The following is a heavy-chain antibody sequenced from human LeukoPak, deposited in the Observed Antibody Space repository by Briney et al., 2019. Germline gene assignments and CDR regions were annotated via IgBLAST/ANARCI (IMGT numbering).Heavy chain of an antibody. CDR1: GFTFSSYV. D-gene: IGHD3-10*01. CDR2: IRYDGSNK. V-gene: IGHV3-30*02. Sequence: GGSLRLSCAASGFTFSSYVMHWVRQAPGKGLEWVAFIRYDGSNKYYADSVKGRFTISRDNSKNTLYLQMNSLRAEDTAVYYCARGAYGSGSYGDNWFDPWGQGTLVTVSS. CDR3: ARGAYGSGSYGDNWFDP. J-gene: IGHJ5*02.